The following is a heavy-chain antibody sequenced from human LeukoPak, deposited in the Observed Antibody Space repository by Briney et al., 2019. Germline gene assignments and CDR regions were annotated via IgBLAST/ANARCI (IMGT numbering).Heavy chain of an antibody. CDR3: ARHRVVPGPYY. J-gene: IGHJ4*02. D-gene: IGHD3-3*01. V-gene: IGHV4-59*01. Sequence: SETLSLTCTVSGGSISSYYWSWIRQPPGKGLEWIGYIYYSGSTNYNPSLKSRVTISVDTSKNQFSLKLSSVTAADTAVYYCARHRVVPGPYYWGQGTLVTVSS. CDR1: GGSISSYY. CDR2: IYYSGST.